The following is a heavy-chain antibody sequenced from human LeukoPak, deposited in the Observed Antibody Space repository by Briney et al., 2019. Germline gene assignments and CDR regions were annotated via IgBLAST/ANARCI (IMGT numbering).Heavy chain of an antibody. CDR3: ARYSDSSGYYDY. CDR2: IYYSGST. J-gene: IGHJ4*02. D-gene: IGHD3-22*01. Sequence: SETLSLTCSVSGGSIRSYYWSWIRQPPGKGLEWIGYIYYSGSTNYNPSLKSRVIISVDTSKSQFSLKLTSVTAADTAVYYCARYSDSSGYYDYWGQGTLVTVSS. V-gene: IGHV4-59*12. CDR1: GGSIRSYY.